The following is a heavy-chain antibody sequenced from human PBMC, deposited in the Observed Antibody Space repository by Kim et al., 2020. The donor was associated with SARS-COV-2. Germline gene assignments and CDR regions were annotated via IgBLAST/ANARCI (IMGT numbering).Heavy chain of an antibody. CDR1: GFTFSSYA. J-gene: IGHJ6*02. CDR2: ISGSGGST. CDR3: ANCGTTGTNYYYYGMDV. D-gene: IGHD1-1*01. V-gene: IGHV3-23*01. Sequence: GGSLRLSCAASGFTFSSYAMSWVRQAPGKGLEWVSAISGSGGSTYYADSVKGRFTISRDNSKNTLYLQMNSLRAEDTAVYYCANCGTTGTNYYYYGMDVWGQGTTVTVSS.